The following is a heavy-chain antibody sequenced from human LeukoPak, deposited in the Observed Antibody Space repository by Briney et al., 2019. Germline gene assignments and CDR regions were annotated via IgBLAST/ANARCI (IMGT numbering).Heavy chain of an antibody. J-gene: IGHJ5*02. Sequence: PGGSLRLSCAASGFTFDDYGMSWVRQAPGKGLEWVSGINWNGDSTTYADSVKGRFTISRDNTKDSLYLQMNSLRTEDTALYYCAREFYCSGDTCSFDPWGQGTLVTVSS. V-gene: IGHV3-20*04. CDR3: AREFYCSGDTCSFDP. D-gene: IGHD2-15*01. CDR2: INWNGDST. CDR1: GFTFDDYG.